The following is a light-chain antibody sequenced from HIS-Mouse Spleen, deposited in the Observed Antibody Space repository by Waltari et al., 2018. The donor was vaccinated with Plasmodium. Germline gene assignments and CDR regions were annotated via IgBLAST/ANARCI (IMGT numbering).Light chain of an antibody. J-gene: IGLJ3*02. CDR2: EGS. V-gene: IGLV2-23*03. CDR3: CSYAGSSTFV. Sequence: QSALTQPASVSGSPGQSLTISCTGTSSDVGSYNLVSWYQQHPGKAPKLMIYEGSKRPSGVSNRFSGSKSGNTASLTISGLQAEDEADYYCCSYAGSSTFVFG. CDR1: SSDVGSYNL.